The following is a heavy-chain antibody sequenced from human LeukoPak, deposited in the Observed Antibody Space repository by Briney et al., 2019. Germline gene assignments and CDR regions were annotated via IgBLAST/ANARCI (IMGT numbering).Heavy chain of an antibody. CDR3: AKDVGYSHGYSFDY. CDR1: GLTVSSKY. D-gene: IGHD5-18*01. Sequence: GGSLRLSCAVSGLTVSSKYMSWVRQAPGKGLEWFSVIYSGGSTYYADSVKGRFTISRDNSKNTLYLQMNSLRAEDTAVYYCAKDVGYSHGYSFDYWGQGTQVTVSS. CDR2: IYSGGST. V-gene: IGHV3-66*01. J-gene: IGHJ4*02.